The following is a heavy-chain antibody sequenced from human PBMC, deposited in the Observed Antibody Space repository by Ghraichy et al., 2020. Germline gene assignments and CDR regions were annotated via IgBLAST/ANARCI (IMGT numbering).Heavy chain of an antibody. J-gene: IGHJ5*02. V-gene: IGHV4-39*01. CDR1: GGSISRSSHY. CDR3: ARQTSDYGDYNWFDP. CDR2: IYYTGST. D-gene: IGHD4-17*01. Sequence: SETLSLTCTVSGGSISRSSHYWGWIRQPPGKGLEWIGSIYYTGSTYYNPSLKSRVTISVDTSKNQFSLKLSSVTAADMAVYYCARQTSDYGDYNWFDPWGQGTLVTVSS.